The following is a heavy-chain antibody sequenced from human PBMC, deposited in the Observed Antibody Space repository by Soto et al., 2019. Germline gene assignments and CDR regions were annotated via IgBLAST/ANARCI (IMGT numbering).Heavy chain of an antibody. Sequence: QVQLVESGGGVVQPGRSLRLSCAASGFSFSSYGMHWVRQAPGKGLEWVTVVGHDGSAQEYADSVKGRFTISRDNSKITLYLPMDSLRAEDTAVYYCAKEFLPIPMVYWYFDLWGRGTLVTVSS. CDR3: AKEFLPIPMVYWYFDL. J-gene: IGHJ2*01. D-gene: IGHD3-10*01. CDR1: GFSFSSYG. CDR2: VGHDGSAQ. V-gene: IGHV3-30*18.